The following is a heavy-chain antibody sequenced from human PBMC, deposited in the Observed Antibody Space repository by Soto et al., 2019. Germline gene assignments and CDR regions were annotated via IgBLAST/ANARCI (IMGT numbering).Heavy chain of an antibody. Sequence: QMQLVESGGGVVQPGRSLRVSCEASGFIFSTYGMHWVRQAPGKGLEWVAVISYDGGNKYYADSVRGRFTISRDNSKNTLHLQMNSLRGEDTAVYYCAKDTATAITSYYFYGMDVWGQGTTVTVSS. CDR2: ISYDGGNK. D-gene: IGHD5-12*01. CDR3: AKDTATAITSYYFYGMDV. V-gene: IGHV3-30*18. CDR1: GFIFSTYG. J-gene: IGHJ6*02.